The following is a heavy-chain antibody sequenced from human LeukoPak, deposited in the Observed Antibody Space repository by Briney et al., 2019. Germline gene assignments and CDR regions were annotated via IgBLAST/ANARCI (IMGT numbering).Heavy chain of an antibody. D-gene: IGHD1-7*01. V-gene: IGHV4-59*01. Sequence: SETLSLPCTTPGGSISSYYWSWIRQHPGKGLEWIAYIYYSGSTNYNPSLKSRVTISVDTSKDQFSLKLSSVTAADTAVYYCASYHPNWNYAFDYWGQGTLVTVSS. CDR3: ASYHPNWNYAFDY. CDR2: IYYSGST. J-gene: IGHJ4*02. CDR1: GGSISSYY.